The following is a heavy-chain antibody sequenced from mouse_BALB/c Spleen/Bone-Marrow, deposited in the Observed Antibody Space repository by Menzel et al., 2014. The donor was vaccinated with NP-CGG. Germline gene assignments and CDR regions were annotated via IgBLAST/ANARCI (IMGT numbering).Heavy chain of an antibody. CDR3: ASGNYYAMDY. J-gene: IGHJ4*01. CDR2: ISSGGSYT. V-gene: IGHV5-6*01. D-gene: IGHD1-1*01. CDR1: GFTFSSYG. Sequence: VQLKQSGGDLVKPGGSLKLSCAASGFTFSSYGMSWVRQTPGKRLEWVATISSGGSYTYYPDSVKGRFTISRDNAKNTLYLQMSSLKSEDTAMYYCASGNYYAMDYWGQGTSVTVSS.